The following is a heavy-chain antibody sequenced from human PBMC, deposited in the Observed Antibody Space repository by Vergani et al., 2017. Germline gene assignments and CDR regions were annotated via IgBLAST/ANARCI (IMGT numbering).Heavy chain of an antibody. Sequence: QVQLQESGPGLVKSSETLSLTCSVSFDSIRNLYCNWIRQPPGKGLEWIGSIHYSENTNYNPSPKTQVTISVDTSKNQFSLTLTSVTAADTAVYYCASDTHSGQRADRWGQGILVTVTS. CDR1: FDSIRNLY. V-gene: IGHV4-59*11. CDR3: ASDTHSGQRADR. D-gene: IGHD6-19*01. J-gene: IGHJ5*02. CDR2: IHYSENT.